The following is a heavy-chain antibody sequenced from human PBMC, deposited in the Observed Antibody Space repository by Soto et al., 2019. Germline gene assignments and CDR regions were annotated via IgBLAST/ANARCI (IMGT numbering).Heavy chain of an antibody. V-gene: IGHV3-13*01. CDR3: ARGTALAARGYYGMDV. D-gene: IGHD6-6*01. Sequence: PGGSLRLSCAASGFTFSSYDMHWVRQGTGKGLEWVSAIGTAGDTYYPGSVKGRFTISRENAKNSLYLQMNSLRAGDTAVYYCARGTALAARGYYGMDVWGQGTTVTVSS. CDR1: GFTFSSYD. CDR2: IGTAGDT. J-gene: IGHJ6*02.